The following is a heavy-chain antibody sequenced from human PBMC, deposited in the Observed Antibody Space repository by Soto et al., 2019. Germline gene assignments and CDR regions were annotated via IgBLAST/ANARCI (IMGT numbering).Heavy chain of an antibody. J-gene: IGHJ6*02. CDR3: ARLGGYCTSTSCYGYYGMDV. D-gene: IGHD2-2*01. CDR1: GGCSGSGAYS. Sequence: SGNVALGCTVSGGCSGSGAYSWGGIRQPPGEGLEWIGTFYYSESTYYNPSLESRVTISVDTSKNQFSLKVSSVTVADTAVYYCARLGGYCTSTSCYGYYGMDVWGPGTTVP. V-gene: IGHV4-39*01. CDR2: FYYSEST.